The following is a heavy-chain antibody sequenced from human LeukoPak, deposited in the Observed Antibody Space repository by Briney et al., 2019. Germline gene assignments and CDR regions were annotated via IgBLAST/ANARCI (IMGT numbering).Heavy chain of an antibody. CDR1: GFTFSRYW. J-gene: IGHJ5*02. Sequence: GGSLRLSCAASGFTFSRYWMHWVRQGPGKGLVWVSRINSDGSSTSYADSVKGRFTITRDNAKNTLYLQVNSLIDEDTAVYYCAREYSTGFDPWGQGTLVTVSS. V-gene: IGHV3-74*01. D-gene: IGHD2-15*01. CDR2: INSDGSST. CDR3: AREYSTGFDP.